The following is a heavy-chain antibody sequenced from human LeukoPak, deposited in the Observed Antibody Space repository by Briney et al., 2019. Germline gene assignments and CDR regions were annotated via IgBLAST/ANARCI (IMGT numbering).Heavy chain of an antibody. J-gene: IGHJ4*02. CDR3: ARDEPSPDSTDLDY. D-gene: IGHD2/OR15-2a*01. CDR2: IYSGGST. V-gene: IGHV3-66*01. CDR1: GFTVSSNS. Sequence: GGSLRLSCAASGFTVSSNSMTWVRQAPGKGREWVSVIYSGGSTYYADSVKGRFHISRDKTTLYLQMNRLRADDTAVYYCARDEPSPDSTDLDYCGQGTLVTVSS.